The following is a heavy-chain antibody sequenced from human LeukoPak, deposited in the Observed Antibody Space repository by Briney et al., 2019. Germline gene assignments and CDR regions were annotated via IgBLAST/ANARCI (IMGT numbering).Heavy chain of an antibody. CDR1: GFTFSSYW. V-gene: IGHV3-74*01. D-gene: IGHD2-2*02. CDR3: ARYCSSTSCYTGPYYYYGMDV. CDR2: INSDGSST. J-gene: IGHJ6*02. Sequence: PGGSLRLSCAASGFTFSSYWMHWVRQAPGKGLVWVSRINSDGSSTSYADSVKGRFTISRDNAKSTLYLQMNSLRAEDTAVYYYARYCSSTSCYTGPYYYYGMDVWGQGTTVTVSS.